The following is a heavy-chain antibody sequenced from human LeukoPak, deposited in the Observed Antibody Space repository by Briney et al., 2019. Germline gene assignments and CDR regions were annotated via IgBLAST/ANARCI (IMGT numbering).Heavy chain of an antibody. J-gene: IGHJ4*02. V-gene: IGHV6-1*01. CDR3: ARGMATSHSLDFDY. Sequence: SQTLSLTCAISGDRVSINSAAWNWIRQSPSRGLEWLGRTYYRSKWYNDYEVSVKSRITINSDTSNNQFSLQLNSVTPEDTAVYYCARGMATSHSLDFDYWGQGILVTVSS. CDR2: TYYRSKWYN. CDR1: GDRVSINSAA. D-gene: IGHD5-24*01.